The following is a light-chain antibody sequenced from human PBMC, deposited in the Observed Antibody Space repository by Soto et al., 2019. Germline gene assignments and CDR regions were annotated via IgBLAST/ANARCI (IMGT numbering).Light chain of an antibody. CDR1: SSDVGGYNY. Sequence: QSVLTQPASVPGSPGQSITISCTGTSSDVGGYNYVSWYQQHPGKAPKLMVYDVTNRPSGASTRFSGSKSGNTASLTISGLQAEDEADYYCSSYTSSATYVFGTGTKLTVL. V-gene: IGLV2-14*01. J-gene: IGLJ1*01. CDR2: DVT. CDR3: SSYTSSATYV.